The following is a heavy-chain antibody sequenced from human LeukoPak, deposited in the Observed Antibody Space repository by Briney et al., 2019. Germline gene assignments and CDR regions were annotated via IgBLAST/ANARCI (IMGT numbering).Heavy chain of an antibody. Sequence: SVKVSCKASGGTFSSYAISWVRQAPGQGLEWMGRIIPISGIANYAQKFQGRVTITADKSTSTAYMELRSLTSEDTAVYYCGAEYSYGFMDVWGQGTTVTVSS. D-gene: IGHD5-18*01. J-gene: IGHJ6*02. CDR2: IIPISGIA. CDR1: GGTFSSYA. CDR3: GAEYSYGFMDV. V-gene: IGHV1-69*04.